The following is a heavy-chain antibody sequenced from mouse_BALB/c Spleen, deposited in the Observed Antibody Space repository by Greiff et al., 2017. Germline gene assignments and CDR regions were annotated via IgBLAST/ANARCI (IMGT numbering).Heavy chain of an antibody. CDR2: INPYNGAT. D-gene: IGHD3-3*01. CDR3: ARGDGRFDY. CDR1: GYSFTGYY. J-gene: IGHJ2*01. Sequence: VQLQQSGPELVKPGASVKISCKASGYSFTGYYMHWVKQSHVKSLEWIGRINPYNGATSYNQNFKDKASLTVDKSSSTAYMELHSLTSEDSAVYYCARGDGRFDYWGQGTTLTVSS. V-gene: IGHV1-31*01.